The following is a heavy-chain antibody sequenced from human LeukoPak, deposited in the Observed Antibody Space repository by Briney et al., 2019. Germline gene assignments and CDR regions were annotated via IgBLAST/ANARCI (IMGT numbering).Heavy chain of an antibody. V-gene: IGHV3-33*06. Sequence: GGSLRLSGAASGFTFSSYGMHWVRQAPGKGLEWVAVIWYDGSNKYYADSVKGRFTISRDNSKNTLYLQMNSLRAEDTAVYYCAKGKETTVTTYFDYWGQGTLVTVSS. CDR1: GFTFSSYG. CDR2: IWYDGSNK. CDR3: AKGKETTVTTYFDY. J-gene: IGHJ4*02. D-gene: IGHD4-11*01.